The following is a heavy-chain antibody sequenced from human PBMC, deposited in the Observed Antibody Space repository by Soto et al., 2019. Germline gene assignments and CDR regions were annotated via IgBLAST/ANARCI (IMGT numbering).Heavy chain of an antibody. CDR2: IYYTGST. CDR1: GGSINTYY. Sequence: PSETLSLTCTASGGSINTYYWNWIRQSPGKGLEWIGYIYYTGSTKYHPSLESRVTISVDTSKKHFSLRLNSVTPADTAVYYCAGGPYYFGLDVWGQGTTVTVSS. J-gene: IGHJ6*02. CDR3: AGGPYYFGLDV. V-gene: IGHV4-59*01. D-gene: IGHD3-10*01.